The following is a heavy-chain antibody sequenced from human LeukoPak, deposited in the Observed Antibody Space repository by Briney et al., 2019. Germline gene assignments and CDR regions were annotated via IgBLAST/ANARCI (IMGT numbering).Heavy chain of an antibody. Sequence: SETLSPTCTLSAGSASSVSYYWSWLRQPPGKGLEWIGLFFYSGSTNYNPSLKSRVTISVDTSKNQFTLKLSSVTAADTAVYYCARSSEYYYDSSDYYPFDFWGQGTLVTVSS. CDR1: AGSASSVSYY. CDR3: ARSSEYYYDSSDYYPFDF. CDR2: FFYSGST. D-gene: IGHD3-22*01. J-gene: IGHJ4*02. V-gene: IGHV4-61*01.